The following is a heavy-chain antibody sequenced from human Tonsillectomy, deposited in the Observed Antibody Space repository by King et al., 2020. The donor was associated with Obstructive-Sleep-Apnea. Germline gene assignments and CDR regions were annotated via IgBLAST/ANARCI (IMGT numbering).Heavy chain of an antibody. V-gene: IGHV4-4*02. CDR3: VRDGGYCGAGTCYNFDY. Sequence: QLQESGPGLVKPSGTLSLTCAVSGASISSSNWWTWVRQPPGKGLEWIGEIYYSGRTDYNPSLKSRVTLSVDKSKNQFSLKLSSVTAADTAVYYCVRDGGYCGAGTCYNFDYWGQGTLVTVSS. D-gene: IGHD2-15*01. J-gene: IGHJ4*02. CDR1: GASISSSNW. CDR2: IYYSGRT.